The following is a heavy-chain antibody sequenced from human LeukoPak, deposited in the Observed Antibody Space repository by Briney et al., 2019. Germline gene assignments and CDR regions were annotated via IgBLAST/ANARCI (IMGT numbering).Heavy chain of an antibody. Sequence: ASVSLSCKASGYTFTRYYMHWVRHAPGQGLEWMGWINPHSGGTKYAQTFQGRVTMNRDTSISTAYMELSRLRYDDSAVYYCAREVGVDIAMGAENNYYDYYMDGWGKGTTVTASS. CDR3: AREVGVDIAMGAENNYYDYYMDG. CDR2: INPHSGGT. V-gene: IGHV1-2*02. CDR1: GYTFTRYY. J-gene: IGHJ6*03. D-gene: IGHD5-18*01.